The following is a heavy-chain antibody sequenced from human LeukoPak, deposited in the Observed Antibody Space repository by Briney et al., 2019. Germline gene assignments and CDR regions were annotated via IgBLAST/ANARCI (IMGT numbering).Heavy chain of an antibody. CDR1: GYTFTSYY. CDR2: INPSGGST. J-gene: IGHJ4*02. D-gene: IGHD3-10*01. Sequence: ASVKLSCKASGYTFTSYYMHWVRQAPGQGLEWMGIINPSGGSTSYAQKFQGRVTMTRDTSTSTVYMELSSLRSEDTAVYYCARDCYYGSGSPRNSIDYWGQGTLVTVSS. V-gene: IGHV1-46*01. CDR3: ARDCYYGSGSPRNSIDY.